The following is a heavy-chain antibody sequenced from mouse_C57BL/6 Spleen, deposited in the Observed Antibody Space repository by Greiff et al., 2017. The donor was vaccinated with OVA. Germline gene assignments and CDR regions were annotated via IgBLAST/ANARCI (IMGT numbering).Heavy chain of an antibody. J-gene: IGHJ3*01. Sequence: EVKVVESGPGMVKPSQSLSLTCTVTGYSITSGYDWHWIRHFPGNKLEWMGYISYSGSTNYNPSLKSRISITHDTSKNHFFLKLNSVTTEDTATYYCARGDDYGSWFAYWGQGTLVTVSA. CDR2: ISYSGST. CDR3: ARGDDYGSWFAY. D-gene: IGHD2-4*01. CDR1: GYSITSGYD. V-gene: IGHV3-1*01.